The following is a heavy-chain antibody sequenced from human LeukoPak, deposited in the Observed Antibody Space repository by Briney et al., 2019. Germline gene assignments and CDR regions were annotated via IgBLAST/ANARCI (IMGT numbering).Heavy chain of an antibody. Sequence: GGSLRLSCXASGFTVSSNYMSWVRQAPGKGLEWVSVIYSGGSTYYADSVRGRFTISRDNSKNTLYLQMNSLRAEDTAVYYCARGGAYSSSSFVDYWGQGTLVTVSS. CDR1: GFTVSSNY. J-gene: IGHJ4*02. CDR3: ARGGAYSSSSFVDY. CDR2: IYSGGST. V-gene: IGHV3-53*01. D-gene: IGHD6-6*01.